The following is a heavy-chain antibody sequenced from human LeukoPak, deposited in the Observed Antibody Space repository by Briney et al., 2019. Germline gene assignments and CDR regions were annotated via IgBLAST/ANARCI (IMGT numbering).Heavy chain of an antibody. CDR1: GFTFSSYW. V-gene: IGHV3-74*01. D-gene: IGHD3-10*01. CDR2: INSDGSST. Sequence: GGSLRLSCAASGFTFSSYWMHWVRHAPGKGLVWVSRINSDGSSTSYEDSVKGRFTVSTDNAKNTLYLQMNSLRAEDTAVYYCATMGSGSYYVSQLNYYYGMDVWGQGTTVTVSS. J-gene: IGHJ6*02. CDR3: ATMGSGSYYVSQLNYYYGMDV.